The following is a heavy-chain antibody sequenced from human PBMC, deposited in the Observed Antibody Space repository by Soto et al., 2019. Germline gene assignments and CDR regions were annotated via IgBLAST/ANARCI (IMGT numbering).Heavy chain of an antibody. Sequence: SETLSLTCTVSGGSISSGGYYWSWIRQHPGKGLEWIGYIYYSGSTYYNPSLKSRVTISVDTSKNQFSLKLSSVTAADTAVYYCASPAVVSDAFDIWGQGTMVTVS. CDR1: GGSISSGGYY. CDR3: ASPAVVSDAFDI. CDR2: IYYSGST. J-gene: IGHJ3*02. V-gene: IGHV4-31*03. D-gene: IGHD3-22*01.